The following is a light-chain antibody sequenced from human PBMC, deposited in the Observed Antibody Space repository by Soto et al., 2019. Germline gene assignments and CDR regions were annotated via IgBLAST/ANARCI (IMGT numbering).Light chain of an antibody. CDR1: QSVGSVY. CDR3: QQYGSSGT. CDR2: GAS. J-gene: IGKJ1*01. Sequence: DIVLTQSPGTLSLSPGARATLSCRASQSVGSVYLAWYQQKPGQAPRLLIYGASNRATGIPDRFSGSGSGTDFTLTISRLEPEDFAVYYCQQYGSSGTFGQGTKVDIK. V-gene: IGKV3-20*01.